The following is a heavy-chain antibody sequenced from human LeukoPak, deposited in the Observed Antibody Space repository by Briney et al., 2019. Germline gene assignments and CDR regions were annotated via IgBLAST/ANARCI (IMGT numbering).Heavy chain of an antibody. Sequence: GGSLRLSCAASGFTFSNYAMHWVRQAPGKGLEWVAYIRYDGSRKYYADSVNGRFTISRDNSKNTLYLQVHSLRGEDTAVYYYATETPDTSGSKLDYWGQGTLVTVSS. CDR1: GFTFSNYA. D-gene: IGHD3-22*01. CDR2: IRYDGSRK. V-gene: IGHV3-30*02. CDR3: ATETPDTSGSKLDY. J-gene: IGHJ4*02.